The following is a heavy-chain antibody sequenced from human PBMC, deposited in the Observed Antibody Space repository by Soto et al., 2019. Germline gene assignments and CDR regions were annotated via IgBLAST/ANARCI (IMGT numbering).Heavy chain of an antibody. J-gene: IGHJ4*02. D-gene: IGHD4-17*01. CDR1: GGSISSGDYY. CDR2: IYYSGST. CDR3: ARDTYGDYGSFDY. Sequence: SETLSLTCTVSGGSISSGDYYWSWIRQPPGKGLEWIGYIYYSGSTYYNPSLKSRVTISVDTSKNQFSLKLSPVTAADTAVYYCARDTYGDYGSFDYWGQGTLVTVSS. V-gene: IGHV4-30-4*01.